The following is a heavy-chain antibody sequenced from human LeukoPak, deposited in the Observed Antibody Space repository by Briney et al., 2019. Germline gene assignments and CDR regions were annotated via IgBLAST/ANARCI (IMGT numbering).Heavy chain of an antibody. V-gene: IGHV4-39*07. CDR2: IYYSGST. J-gene: IGHJ4*02. CDR1: GGSISSSSYY. Sequence: SETLSLTCTVSGGSISSSSYYWGWIRQPPGKGLEWIGSIYYSGSTYYNPSLKSRVTISVDTSKNQFSLKLSSVTAADTAVYYCARDPGDSSGGSLNFDYWGQGTLVTVSS. CDR3: ARDPGDSSGGSLNFDY. D-gene: IGHD2-15*01.